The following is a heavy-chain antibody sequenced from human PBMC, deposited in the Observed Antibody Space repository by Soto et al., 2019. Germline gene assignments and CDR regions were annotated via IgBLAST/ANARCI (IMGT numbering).Heavy chain of an antibody. V-gene: IGHV3-30*03. J-gene: IGHJ6*02. CDR3: SIDQHDCWSGHRYYYYGMDV. D-gene: IGHD3-3*01. CDR1: GFTVSSYG. CDR2: ISYDGSNK. Sequence: GGSLRLSCAASGFTVSSYGMHWVRQAPGKGLEWVAVISYDGSNKYYADSVKGRFTISRDNSKNTLYLQMNSLRAEDTAVYYCSIDQHDCWSGHRYYYYGMDVWGQGTTVTVSS.